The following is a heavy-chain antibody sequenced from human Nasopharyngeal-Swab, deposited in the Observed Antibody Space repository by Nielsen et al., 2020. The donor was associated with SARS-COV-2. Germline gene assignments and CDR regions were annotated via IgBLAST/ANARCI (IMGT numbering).Heavy chain of an antibody. Sequence: SETLSLTCAISGASVSSSSAAWNWIRQSPSRGLVWLGRTYYRSKWYNDYAVSVKSRITINPDTSKNQFSLHLNSVTPEDTAVYYCARARGAYGDYYYYYYTDVWGKGTTVTVSS. D-gene: IGHD4-17*01. V-gene: IGHV6-1*01. CDR3: ARARGAYGDYYYYYYTDV. CDR2: TYYRSKWYN. J-gene: IGHJ6*03. CDR1: GASVSSSSAA.